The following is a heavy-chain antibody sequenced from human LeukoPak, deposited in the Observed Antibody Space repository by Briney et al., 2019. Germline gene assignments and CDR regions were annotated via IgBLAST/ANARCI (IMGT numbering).Heavy chain of an antibody. CDR1: DYSFKNYG. D-gene: IGHD4-23*01. V-gene: IGHV1-8*02. Sequence: GASVKVSCKASDYSFKNYGINWVRQAPGQGLERVGWISSHNGYTDYAQKFQGRVTMTRSTSISTAYMELSSLRSEDTAVYYCARGAHGGNSHWGYWGQGTLVAVSS. J-gene: IGHJ4*02. CDR3: ARGAHGGNSHWGY. CDR2: ISSHNGYT.